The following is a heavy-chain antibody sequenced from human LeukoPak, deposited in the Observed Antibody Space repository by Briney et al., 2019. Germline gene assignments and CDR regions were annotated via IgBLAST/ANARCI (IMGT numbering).Heavy chain of an antibody. D-gene: IGHD6-19*01. CDR1: GGSISSSNW. J-gene: IGHJ4*02. CDR3: ARDIRSGCSSGVNDY. V-gene: IGHV4-4*02. CDR2: IYHSGST. Sequence: ASETLSLTCAVSGGSISSSNWWSWVRQPPGKGLEWIGEIYHSGSTNYNPSLKSRVTISVDKSKNQFSLKLSSVTAADTAVYYCARDIRSGCSSGVNDYWGQGTLVTVSS.